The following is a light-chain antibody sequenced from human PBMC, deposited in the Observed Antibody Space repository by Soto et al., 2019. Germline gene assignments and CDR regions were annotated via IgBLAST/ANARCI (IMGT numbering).Light chain of an antibody. CDR2: CAS. CDR1: QSVSSN. Sequence: EIVMTQSPATLSVSPGERATLSCRASQSVSSNLAWYRQKPGQAPRLLIYCASTLAAGIPVRFSDSGSGTEFALTSISLQAEDLSVYYCQQYNNWSAWSFGQRIKVEFK. J-gene: IGKJ1*01. CDR3: QQYNNWSAWS. V-gene: IGKV3-15*01.